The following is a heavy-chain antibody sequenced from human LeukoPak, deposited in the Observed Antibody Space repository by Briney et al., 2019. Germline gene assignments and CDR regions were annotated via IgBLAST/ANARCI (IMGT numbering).Heavy chain of an antibody. D-gene: IGHD3-16*01. J-gene: IGHJ5*02. CDR3: IRGGDGFDP. Sequence: GGSLRLSCAASGFTFRTYDMHWVRQVAGKSLEWVSAIATGGDTCYAGSVKGRFTISREDAKNSLYLQMNSLRAGDTAVYYCIRGGDGFDPWGQGTLVTVSS. CDR1: GFTFRTYD. V-gene: IGHV3-13*01. CDR2: IATGGDT.